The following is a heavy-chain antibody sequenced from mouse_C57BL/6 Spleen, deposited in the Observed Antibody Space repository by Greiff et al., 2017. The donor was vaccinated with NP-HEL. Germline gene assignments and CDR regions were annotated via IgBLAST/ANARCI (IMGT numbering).Heavy chain of an antibody. V-gene: IGHV1-52*01. CDR1: GYTFTSYW. J-gene: IGHJ2*01. CDR3: ARSYYYGSSYEDY. Sequence: VQLQQSGAELVRPGSSVKLSCKASGYTFTSYWMHWVKQRPIQGLEWIGNIDPSDSETHYNQKFKDKATLTVDKSSSTAYMQLSSLTSEDSAVYYCARSYYYGSSYEDYWGQGTTLTVSS. CDR2: IDPSDSET. D-gene: IGHD1-1*01.